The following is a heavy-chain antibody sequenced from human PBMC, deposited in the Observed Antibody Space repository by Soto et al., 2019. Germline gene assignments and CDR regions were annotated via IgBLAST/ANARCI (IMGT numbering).Heavy chain of an antibody. CDR1: GYSFTSYW. V-gene: IGHV5-51*01. CDR3: ARQRSYDFWRGYYTGFDY. Sequence: PGESLKISCKGSGYSFTSYWIGWVRQMPGKGLEWMGIIYPGDSDTRYSPSFQGQVTISADKSIRTAHLQWSSLKASDTAMYYCARQRSYDFWRGYYTGFDYWGQGTLVTVSS. CDR2: IYPGDSDT. J-gene: IGHJ4*02. D-gene: IGHD3-3*01.